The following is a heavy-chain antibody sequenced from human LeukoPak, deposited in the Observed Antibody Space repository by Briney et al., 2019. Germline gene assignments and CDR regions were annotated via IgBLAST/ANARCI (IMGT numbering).Heavy chain of an antibody. J-gene: IGHJ4*02. CDR2: ISGSGSTT. CDR3: ARGEMATIDY. D-gene: IGHD5-12*01. CDR1: GFTFSSYA. V-gene: IGHV3-23*01. Sequence: GGSLRLSCAASGFTFSSYAMSWVRRAPGKGLEWVSGISGSGSTTYYADSVKGRFTISRDNSKNTLYVQMNSLRAEDTAVYYCARGEMATIDYWGQGTLVTVSS.